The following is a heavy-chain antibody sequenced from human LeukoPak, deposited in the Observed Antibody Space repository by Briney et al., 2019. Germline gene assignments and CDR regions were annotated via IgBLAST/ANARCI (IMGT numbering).Heavy chain of an antibody. CDR2: IRSKAYGGTT. J-gene: IGHJ4*02. CDR3: TRDRGYDFWSGYVGY. D-gene: IGHD3-3*01. Sequence: PGGSLRLSCAASGFTFSSYWMSWVRQAPGKGLEWVGFIRSKAYGGTTEYAASVKGRFTISRDDSKSIAYLQMNSLKTEDTAVYYCTRDRGYDFWSGYVGYWGQGTLVTVSS. CDR1: GFTFSSYW. V-gene: IGHV3-49*04.